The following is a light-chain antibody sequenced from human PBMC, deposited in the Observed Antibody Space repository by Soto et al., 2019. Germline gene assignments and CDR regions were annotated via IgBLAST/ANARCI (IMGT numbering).Light chain of an antibody. J-gene: IGKJ2*01. CDR1: QSVSSSY. V-gene: IGKV3-20*01. CDR3: QQYGSSPWMYT. Sequence: EIVLTQSPGTLSLSPGERATLSCRASQSVSSSYLAWYQQKPGQAPRLLIYGASSRATGIPDRFSGSGSGTDFPLTISRLEPEDFAVYYCQQYGSSPWMYTFGQGTKLEIK. CDR2: GAS.